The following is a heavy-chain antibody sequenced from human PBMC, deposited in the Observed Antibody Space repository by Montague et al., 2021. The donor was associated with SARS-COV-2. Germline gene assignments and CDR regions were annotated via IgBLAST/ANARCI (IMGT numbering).Heavy chain of an antibody. D-gene: IGHD2-8*01. CDR3: ARLYLGFNGKMYFFDA. Sequence: SETLSLTCSVSGYSITRVFWGWLRQPPGKGLEWIGHLHHSGSTNFNASLKSRLTMSPDTSKNQFSLQLSSVTAADTAVYYCARLYLGFNGKMYFFDARGQGILVTVSS. CDR1: GYSITRVF. V-gene: IGHV4-59*01. J-gene: IGHJ4*02. CDR2: LHHSGST.